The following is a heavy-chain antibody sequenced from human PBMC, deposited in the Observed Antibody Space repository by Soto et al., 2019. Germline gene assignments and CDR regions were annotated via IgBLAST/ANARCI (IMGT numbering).Heavy chain of an antibody. V-gene: IGHV4-39*01. J-gene: IGHJ6*02. CDR2: IYYSGST. CDR1: GGSISSSSYY. D-gene: IGHD6-6*01. CDR3: ARRGLDPNQYSSSSYYYYGMDV. Sequence: SETLSLTCTVSGGSISSSSYYWGWIRQPPGKGLEWIGSIYYSGSTYYNPSLKSRVTISVDTSKNQFSLKLSSVTAADTAVYYCARRGLDPNQYSSSSYYYYGMDVWGQGTTVTVSS.